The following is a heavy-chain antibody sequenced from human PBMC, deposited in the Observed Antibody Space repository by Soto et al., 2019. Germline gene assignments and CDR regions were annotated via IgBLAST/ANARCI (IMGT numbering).Heavy chain of an antibody. CDR1: GGSISSGVYY. CDR3: ARDLGNGMDV. CDR2: IYYSGST. V-gene: IGHV4-31*03. Sequence: QVQLQESGPGLVKPSQTLSLTCTVSGGSISSGVYYWSWILQHPGKGLECIGHIYYSGSTYYNPSLKRRLSISLDTSKNQFSLRLTSVTAADTAVYYCARDLGNGMDVWGQGTTVTVSS. J-gene: IGHJ6*02. D-gene: IGHD3-16*01.